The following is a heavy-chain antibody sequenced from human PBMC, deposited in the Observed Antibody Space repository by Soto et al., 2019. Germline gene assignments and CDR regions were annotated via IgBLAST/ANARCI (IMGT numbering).Heavy chain of an antibody. Sequence: GGSLRLSCAASGFTFTACGMHWVRQAPGKGLEWVAVIWYDGSNKYYADSVKGRFTISRDNSKNTLYLQMNSLRSEDTAVYYCARDGSGSGSYQLDFWGQGTLVTVSS. CDR1: GFTFTACG. V-gene: IGHV3-33*01. D-gene: IGHD1-26*01. CDR3: ARDGSGSGSYQLDF. J-gene: IGHJ4*02. CDR2: IWYDGSNK.